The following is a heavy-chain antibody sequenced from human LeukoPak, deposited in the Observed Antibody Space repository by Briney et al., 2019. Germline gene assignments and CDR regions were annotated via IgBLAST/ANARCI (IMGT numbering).Heavy chain of an antibody. V-gene: IGHV1-18*01. CDR3: AKDPYCSSTSCYDLPVGYFDY. J-gene: IGHJ4*02. CDR2: ISAYNGNT. Sequence: VKVSCKASGYTFTSYGISWVRQAPGQGLEWMGWISAYNGNTNYAQKLQGRVTMTTDTSTSTAYMELRSLRAEDTAVYYCAKDPYCSSTSCYDLPVGYFDYWGQGTLVTVSS. CDR1: GYTFTSYG. D-gene: IGHD2-2*01.